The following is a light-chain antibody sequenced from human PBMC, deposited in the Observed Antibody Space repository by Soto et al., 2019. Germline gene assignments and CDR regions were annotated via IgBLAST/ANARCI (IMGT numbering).Light chain of an antibody. CDR1: SSNIGSNT. CDR3: AASYDSINGHGV. Sequence: QSVLTQPPSASGTPGQRVTISCSGSSSNIGSNTVKWYQQLPGTAPTLLIYSNNQRPSGVPDRFSGSKSGTSASLAISGLQSEDEADYYCAASYDSINGHGVFGGGTKLTVL. V-gene: IGLV1-44*01. J-gene: IGLJ3*02. CDR2: SNN.